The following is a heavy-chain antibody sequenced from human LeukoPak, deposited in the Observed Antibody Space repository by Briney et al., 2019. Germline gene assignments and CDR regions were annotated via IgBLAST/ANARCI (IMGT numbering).Heavy chain of an antibody. CDR1: GYTFTRHG. J-gene: IGHJ5*02. CDR3: ARVWLGGRGGYCCGGSCYWFDL. CDR2: ISAYNGNT. Sequence: ASVKVSCKACGYTFTRHGISWVRQAPGQGLEWMGWISAYNGNTNYAQKFQGRVTMTTDTSTSTAAMELRSQRSDGGAVYVCARVWLGGRGGYCCGGSCYWFDLWPGGTLHRVSS. D-gene: IGHD2-15*01. V-gene: IGHV1-18*01.